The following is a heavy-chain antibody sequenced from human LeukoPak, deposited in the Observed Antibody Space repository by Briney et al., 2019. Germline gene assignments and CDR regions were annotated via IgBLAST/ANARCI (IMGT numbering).Heavy chain of an antibody. CDR1: GYRFSSYG. Sequence: GASVKVSCTASGYRFSSYGISWVRQAPGQGLEWMGWISAYNGNTNYAQKLQGRVTMTTDTSTSTAYMELRSLRSDDTAVYYCARRIHYYYYMDVWGKGTTVTVSS. J-gene: IGHJ6*03. CDR2: ISAYNGNT. CDR3: ARRIHYYYYMDV. D-gene: IGHD1-14*01. V-gene: IGHV1-18*01.